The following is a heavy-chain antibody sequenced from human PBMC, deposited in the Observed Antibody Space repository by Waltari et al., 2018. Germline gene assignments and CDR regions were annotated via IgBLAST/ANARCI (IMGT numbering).Heavy chain of an antibody. V-gene: IGHV3-7*01. CDR2: IKQDGSEK. D-gene: IGHD6-13*01. CDR3: TRGGRDSSWYWRD. Sequence: EVQLVESGGGLAQPGGSLRLSCADSGPSFSTSWMTWVRQASGKGPEWVANIKQDGSEKYYMDSVKGRFTISRDNAKNSLYLQMNNLRVEDTAVYYCTRGGRDSSWYWRDWGQGTLVTVSS. J-gene: IGHJ4*02. CDR1: GPSFSTSW.